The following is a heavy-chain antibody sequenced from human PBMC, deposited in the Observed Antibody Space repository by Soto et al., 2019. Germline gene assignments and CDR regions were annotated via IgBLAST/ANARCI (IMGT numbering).Heavy chain of an antibody. CDR1: GFTFSSYS. V-gene: IGHV3-48*02. Sequence: EVQLVESGGGLVQPGGSLRLSCAASGFTFSSYSMNWVRQAPGKGLEWVSYISSSSSTIYYADSVKGRFTISRDNAKNSLYLQMNSLRDEDKAVYYCARVESDMYQLLFDYWGQGTLVTVSS. CDR3: ARVESDMYQLLFDY. J-gene: IGHJ4*02. D-gene: IGHD2-2*01. CDR2: ISSSSSTI.